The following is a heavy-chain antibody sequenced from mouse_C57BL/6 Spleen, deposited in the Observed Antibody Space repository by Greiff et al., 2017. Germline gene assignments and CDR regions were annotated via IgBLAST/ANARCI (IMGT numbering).Heavy chain of an antibody. CDR1: GYTFTSYW. CDR3: ARAGYYGDYFDY. CDR2: IYPGSGST. J-gene: IGHJ2*01. D-gene: IGHD1-1*01. Sequence: QVQLQQSGAELVKPGASVKMSCKASGYTFTSYWITWVKQRPGQGLEWIGDIYPGSGSTNYNEKFKSKATLTVDTSSSTAYMQLSSLTSEDSAVYYCARAGYYGDYFDYWGQGTTLTVSS. V-gene: IGHV1-55*01.